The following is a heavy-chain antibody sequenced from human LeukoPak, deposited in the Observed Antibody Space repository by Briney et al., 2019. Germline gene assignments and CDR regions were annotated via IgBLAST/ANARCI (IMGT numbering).Heavy chain of an antibody. Sequence: GGSLRLSCAASGFTFKDYAMHWVRQAPGKGLEWVSGISWSSRASAYADSVKGRFTISRDNAKNSLYLQMNSLRAEDTAVYYCASPGYSGYEYAFDIWGQGTMVTVSS. J-gene: IGHJ3*02. CDR2: ISWSSRAS. CDR1: GFTFKDYA. CDR3: ASPGYSGYEYAFDI. V-gene: IGHV3-9*01. D-gene: IGHD5-12*01.